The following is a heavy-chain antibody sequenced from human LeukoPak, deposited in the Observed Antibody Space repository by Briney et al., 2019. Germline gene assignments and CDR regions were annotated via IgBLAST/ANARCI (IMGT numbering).Heavy chain of an antibody. V-gene: IGHV3-9*01. J-gene: IGHJ4*02. CDR1: GFRFDDFA. Sequence: GGSLRLSCATSGFRFDDFAMDWVRQAPGKGLEWVAGISYNGGNMVYSSSVKGRFTISRDNAMKSLYLQMNTLRTEDTAFYYCVKGFRIRRWLPLDYWGQGILVTVSS. CDR3: VKGFRIRRWLPLDY. D-gene: IGHD5-24*01. CDR2: ISYNGGNM.